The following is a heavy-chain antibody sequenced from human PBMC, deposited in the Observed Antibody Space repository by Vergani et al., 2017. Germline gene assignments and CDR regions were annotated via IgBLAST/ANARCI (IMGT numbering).Heavy chain of an antibody. V-gene: IGHV3-66*02. D-gene: IGHD1-26*01. CDR3: ARDGRTLWPYD. J-gene: IGHJ4*02. CDR2: IYCSGTT. Sequence: EVQLVESGGGLVQPGGSLRLSCAASGFTVSSNYMSGVRQAPGKGLEWVSVIYCSGTTYYADSVKGRFTISRDNSKNTLYLQMNSLRAEDTAVYYCARDGRTLWPYDWGQGTLVTVSS. CDR1: GFTVSSNY.